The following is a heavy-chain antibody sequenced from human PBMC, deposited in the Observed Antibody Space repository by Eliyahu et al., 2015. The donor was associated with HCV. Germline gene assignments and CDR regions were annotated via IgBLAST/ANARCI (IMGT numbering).Heavy chain of an antibody. CDR2: IYLSGST. CDR3: ARDRSDCSGGSCYSLDLGYYYYYGMDV. V-gene: IGHV4-61*01. CDR1: GGSVSSGSYY. J-gene: IGHJ6*02. Sequence: QVQLQESGPGLVKPSETLSLTCTVSGGSVSSGSYYWSWIRXPPGKGLEWVGYIYLSGSTNYNPSLKSRVTISVDTSKNQFSLKLSSVTAADTAVYYCARDRSDCSGGSCYSLDLGYYYYYGMDVWGQGTTVTVSS. D-gene: IGHD2-15*01.